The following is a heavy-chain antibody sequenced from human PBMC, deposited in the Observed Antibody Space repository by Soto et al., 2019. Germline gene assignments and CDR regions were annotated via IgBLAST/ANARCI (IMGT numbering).Heavy chain of an antibody. CDR2: IYHSGST. CDR1: GGSISSGGYC. V-gene: IGHV4-30-2*01. CDR3: ARLESHFTTYYDILTGYPPSFDP. J-gene: IGHJ5*02. Sequence: SETLSLTCAFSGGSISSGGYCWSWIRQPPGKGLEWIGYIYHSGSTYYNPSLKSRVTISVDTSKNQFSLKLSSVTAADTAVYYCARLESHFTTYYDILTGYPPSFDPWGQGTLVTVSS. D-gene: IGHD3-9*01.